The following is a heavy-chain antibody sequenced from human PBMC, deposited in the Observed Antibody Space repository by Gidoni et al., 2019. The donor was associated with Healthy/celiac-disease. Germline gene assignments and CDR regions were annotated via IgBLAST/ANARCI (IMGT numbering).Heavy chain of an antibody. J-gene: IGHJ4*02. CDR1: GGSFSGYY. CDR2: INHSGST. Sequence: QVQLQQWGAGLLKPSETLSLTCAVYGGSFSGYYWSWIRQPPGKGLEWIGEINHSGSTNYNPSLKSRVTISVDTSKNQFSLKLSSVTAADTAVYYCARARRGSSTSRPVGYWGQGTLVTVSS. CDR3: ARARRGSSTSRPVGY. D-gene: IGHD2-2*01. V-gene: IGHV4-34*01.